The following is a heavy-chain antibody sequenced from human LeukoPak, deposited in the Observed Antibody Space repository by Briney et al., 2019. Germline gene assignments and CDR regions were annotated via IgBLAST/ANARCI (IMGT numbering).Heavy chain of an antibody. CDR2: IDVGSYA. J-gene: IGHJ4*02. CDR3: AKDPVKGGTMIVVGNY. CDR1: GFIFSSYG. V-gene: IGHV3-21*01. Sequence: GESLRLSCADSGFIFSSYGVNWVRQAPGKGLEWVSSIDVGSYAYYADSVKGRFTISRDNAKNSLYLQMNSLRVEDTAVYYCAKDPVKGGTMIVVGNYWGQGTLVTVSS. D-gene: IGHD3-22*01.